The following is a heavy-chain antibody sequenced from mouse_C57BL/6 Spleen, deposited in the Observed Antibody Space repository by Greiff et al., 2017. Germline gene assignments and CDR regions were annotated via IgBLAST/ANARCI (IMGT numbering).Heavy chain of an antibody. D-gene: IGHD6-1*01. Sequence: EVKVEESGGGLVQPGGSLKLSCAASGFTFSDYYMYWVRQTPEKRLEWVAYISNGGGSTSYPDTVKGRFTSSRDNAKISLYLQMSRLKSVDTAMYYCASHGAANSLDYWGQGTTLTVSS. CDR3: ASHGAANSLDY. V-gene: IGHV5-12*01. CDR1: GFTFSDYY. CDR2: ISNGGGST. J-gene: IGHJ2*01.